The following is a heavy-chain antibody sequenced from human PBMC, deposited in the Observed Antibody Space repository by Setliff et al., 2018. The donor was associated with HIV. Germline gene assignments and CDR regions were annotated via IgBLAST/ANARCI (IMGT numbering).Heavy chain of an antibody. CDR1: EFTFSSYA. D-gene: IGHD3-10*01. J-gene: IGHJ6*02. CDR2: MNTDGSST. CDR3: ARKLRPGHGVDV. Sequence: GSLRLSCVASEFTFSSYAMSWVRQAPGKGLVWVFGMNTDGSSTYYANSVKGRFTISRDNAKNSMDLQMNSLRAEDTAIYYCARKLRPGHGVDVWGQGTTVTVSS. V-gene: IGHV3-23*01.